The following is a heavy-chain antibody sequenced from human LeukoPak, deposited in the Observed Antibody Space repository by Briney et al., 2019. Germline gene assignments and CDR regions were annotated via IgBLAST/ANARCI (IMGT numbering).Heavy chain of an antibody. CDR2: ISAYNGNT. D-gene: IGHD5-18*01. CDR3: ARVEWHTAMVTGEPDY. J-gene: IGHJ4*02. Sequence: ASVKVSCKASGYTFTSYGISRVRQAPGQGLEWMGWISAYNGNTKYAQTLQGRVTMTTDTSTSTAYMELRSLRSDDTSVYYCARVEWHTAMVTGEPDYWGQGTLVTVSS. CDR1: GYTFTSYG. V-gene: IGHV1-18*01.